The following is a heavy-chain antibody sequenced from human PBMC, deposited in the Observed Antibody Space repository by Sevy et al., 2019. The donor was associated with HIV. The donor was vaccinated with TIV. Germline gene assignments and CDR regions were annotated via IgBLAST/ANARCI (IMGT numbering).Heavy chain of an antibody. CDR1: GFTFDDYG. CDR3: ARGVGELFSGAFDI. CDR2: INWNGGST. D-gene: IGHD3-10*01. V-gene: IGHV3-20*04. J-gene: IGHJ3*02. Sequence: GGSLRLSCAASGFTFDDYGMSWVRQAPGKGLEWVSGINWNGGSTGYADSVKGRFTISRDNAKNSLYLQMNSLRAEDTALYYCARGVGELFSGAFDIWGQGTMVTVSS.